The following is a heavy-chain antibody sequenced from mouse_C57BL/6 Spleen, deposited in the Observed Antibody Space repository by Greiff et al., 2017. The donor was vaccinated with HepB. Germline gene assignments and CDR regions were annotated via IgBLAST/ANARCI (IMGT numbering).Heavy chain of an antibody. V-gene: IGHV1-78*01. J-gene: IGHJ4*01. D-gene: IGHD2-3*01. CDR3: ARSGWLWHYAMDY. CDR1: GYTFTDHT. CDR2: IYPRDGST. Sequence: VKLMESDAELVKPGASVKISCKVSGYTFTDHTIHWVKQRPEQGLEWIGYIYPRDGSTKYNEKFKGKATLTADKSSSTAYMQLNSLTSEDSAVYCCARSGWLWHYAMDYWGQGTSVTVSS.